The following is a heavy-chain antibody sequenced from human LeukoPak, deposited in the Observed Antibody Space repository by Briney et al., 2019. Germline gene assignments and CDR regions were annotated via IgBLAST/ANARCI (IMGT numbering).Heavy chain of an antibody. Sequence: GGSLRLSCAVSGFTVSSSYMTWVRQAPGKGLEWVSVIYSGGTTYYADSVKGRFTISRDNSKNTLYLQMNSLRDEDTAVCYCARGVAAAGTTLDYWGQGTLVTVSS. CDR1: GFTVSSSY. CDR2: IYSGGTT. V-gene: IGHV3-66*01. J-gene: IGHJ4*02. CDR3: ARGVAAAGTTLDY. D-gene: IGHD6-13*01.